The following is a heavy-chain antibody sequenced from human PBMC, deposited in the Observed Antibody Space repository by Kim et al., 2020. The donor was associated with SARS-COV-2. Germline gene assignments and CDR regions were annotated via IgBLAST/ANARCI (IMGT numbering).Heavy chain of an antibody. V-gene: IGHV3-20*04. CDR1: GFTFDDYG. CDR3: ARDHESTNSGGYFDL. Sequence: GGSLRLSCAGAGFTFDDYGMSWVRQTPGKGLEWVSGINWNGGSTGYGDSVKGRFTISRDSAKKSLYLQMNSLRAEDTALYYCARDHESTNSGGYFDLWGPGTLVTVSS. CDR2: INWNGGST. D-gene: IGHD2-2*01. J-gene: IGHJ2*01.